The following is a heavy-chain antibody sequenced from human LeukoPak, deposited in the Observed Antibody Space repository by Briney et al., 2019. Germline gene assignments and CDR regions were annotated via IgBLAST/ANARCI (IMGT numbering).Heavy chain of an antibody. CDR2: ISSSSSYI. CDR3: ARDPTERNVLRHFDSYGKGLNYFDY. V-gene: IGHV3-21*01. J-gene: IGHJ4*02. Sequence: PGGSLRLSCAASGFTFSSYSMNWVRQAPGKGLEWVSSISSSSSYIYYADSVKGRFAISRDNAKNSLYLQMNSLRAEDTAVYYCARDPTERNVLRHFDSYGKGLNYFDYWGQGTLVTVSS. CDR1: GFTFSSYS. D-gene: IGHD3-9*01.